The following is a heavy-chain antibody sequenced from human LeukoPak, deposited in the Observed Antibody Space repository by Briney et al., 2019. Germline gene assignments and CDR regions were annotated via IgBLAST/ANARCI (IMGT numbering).Heavy chain of an antibody. CDR2: IKQDGSEK. D-gene: IGHD6-19*01. CDR3: ARERGYSSGWYSDY. J-gene: IGHJ4*02. V-gene: IGHV3-7*01. CDR1: GFTVSSNY. Sequence: GGSLRLSCAASGFTVSSNYMSWVRQAPGKGLEWVANIKQDGSEKYYVDSVKGRFTISRDNSKNTLYLQMNSLRAEDTAVYYCARERGYSSGWYSDYWGQGTLVTVSS.